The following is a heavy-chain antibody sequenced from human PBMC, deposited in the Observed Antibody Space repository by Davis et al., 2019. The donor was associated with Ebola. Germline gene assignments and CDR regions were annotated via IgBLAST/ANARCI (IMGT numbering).Heavy chain of an antibody. D-gene: IGHD3-3*01. CDR3: ARDKRYYDFWSGYKRDYYYGMDV. Sequence: GESLKISCAASGFSFNTYWMTWVRQAPGKGLEWLAIIRQDGSEKKYVDSVKGRFTISRDNAKNSLYLQMNSLRAEDTAVYYCARDKRYYDFWSGYKRDYYYGMDVWGQGTTVTVSS. CDR1: GFSFNTYW. CDR2: IRQDGSEK. J-gene: IGHJ6*02. V-gene: IGHV3-7*01.